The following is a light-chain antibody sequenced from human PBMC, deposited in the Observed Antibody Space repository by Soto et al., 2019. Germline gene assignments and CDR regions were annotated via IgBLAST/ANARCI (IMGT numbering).Light chain of an antibody. J-gene: IGKJ5*01. CDR3: QLRSNWSPIT. Sequence: EIVMTQSPATLSVSPGEIATLYFGASQSVSSNLAWYQQKPGQAPRLLIYGASTRATGIPARFSGSGSGTDFTLTINRLEPEDFALYYCQLRSNWSPITFGQGTRLEIK. CDR2: GAS. V-gene: IGKV3-15*01. CDR1: QSVSSN.